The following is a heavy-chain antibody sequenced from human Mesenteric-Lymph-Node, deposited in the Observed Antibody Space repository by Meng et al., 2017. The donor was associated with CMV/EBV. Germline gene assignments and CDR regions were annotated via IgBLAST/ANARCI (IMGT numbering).Heavy chain of an antibody. CDR1: GVSVSSRDSY. CDR2: IAYSGST. Sequence: SETLSLTCTGSGVSVSSRDSYWSWIRRPPGKEMEWMGYIAYSGSTNYNPSLKSRVTISVDTSKNQFSLKLSSVTAADTAMYYCASGRAAAGYFDYWGQGTLVTVSS. D-gene: IGHD6-13*01. J-gene: IGHJ4*02. V-gene: IGHV4-61*08. CDR3: ASGRAAAGYFDY.